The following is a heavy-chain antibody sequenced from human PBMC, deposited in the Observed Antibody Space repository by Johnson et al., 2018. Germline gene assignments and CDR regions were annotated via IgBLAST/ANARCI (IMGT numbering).Heavy chain of an antibody. D-gene: IGHD1-26*01. Sequence: VQLVQSGGGLVQPGGSLTLSCTASGFTFRNYLMSWVRQAPGKGLEWVASLKKDGSEKYYVDSVKGRFTISGDNAENSLYLRLNSLRVEDTAVYYCARGHYQLEVWGQGTTVTVSS. J-gene: IGHJ6*02. CDR3: ARGHYQLEV. CDR2: LKKDGSEK. V-gene: IGHV3-7*01. CDR1: GFTFRNYL.